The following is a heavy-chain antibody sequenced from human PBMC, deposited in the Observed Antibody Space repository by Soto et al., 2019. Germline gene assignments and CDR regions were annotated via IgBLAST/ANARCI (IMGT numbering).Heavy chain of an antibody. CDR2: IYYSGST. CDR3: ARVVVVVPAASNWFDP. V-gene: IGHV4-59*01. CDR1: GGSISSYY. D-gene: IGHD2-2*01. J-gene: IGHJ5*02. Sequence: QVQLQESGPGLVKPSETLSLTCTVSGGSISSYYWSWIRQPPGKGLEWIGYIYYSGSTNYNPSLKSRVTISVDTSKNQFSLKLSSVTAADTAVYYCARVVVVVPAASNWFDPWGQGTLVTVSS.